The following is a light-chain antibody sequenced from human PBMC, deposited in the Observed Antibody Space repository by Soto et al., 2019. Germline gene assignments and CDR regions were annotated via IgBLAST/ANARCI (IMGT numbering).Light chain of an antibody. Sequence: EIVLTQSPATLSLSPGDRATLSCRASQSVSTFLAWYQQKPGQAPRLLIYDASSRATGIPARFSGSGSGTDFTLTISSLEPEDFAVYYCQQYGSSPRTFGQGTKVEIK. CDR3: QQYGSSPRT. J-gene: IGKJ1*01. V-gene: IGKV3-11*01. CDR2: DAS. CDR1: QSVSTF.